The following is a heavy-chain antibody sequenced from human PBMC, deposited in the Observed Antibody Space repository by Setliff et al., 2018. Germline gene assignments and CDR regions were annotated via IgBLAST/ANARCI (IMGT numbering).Heavy chain of an antibody. V-gene: IGHV4-38-2*01. CDR3: ARHVYGSGSYYNWFDP. D-gene: IGHD3-10*01. J-gene: IGHJ5*02. CDR1: GYSISSGYY. Sequence: SETLSLTCAVSGYSISSGYYWGWIRQPPGKGLEWIGSIYHSGSTYYNPSLKSRVTISVDTSKNQFSLKLSSVTAADTAVYYCARHVYGSGSYYNWFDPWGQGTLVTVLL. CDR2: IYHSGST.